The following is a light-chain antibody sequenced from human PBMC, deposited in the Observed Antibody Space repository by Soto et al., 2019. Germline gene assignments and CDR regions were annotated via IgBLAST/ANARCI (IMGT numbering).Light chain of an antibody. J-gene: IGKJ1*01. CDR1: QSVSSA. CDR2: DAS. Sequence: ENVLTHSPATLSVSPVERATLSCMASQSVSSALAWYQQKPGLPPRLLIYDASTRATGIPARFSGSGSGTDFTLTISSLQSQDFAVYYCQQYNKWPRKFGQGTKVDIK. CDR3: QQYNKWPRK. V-gene: IGKV3-15*01.